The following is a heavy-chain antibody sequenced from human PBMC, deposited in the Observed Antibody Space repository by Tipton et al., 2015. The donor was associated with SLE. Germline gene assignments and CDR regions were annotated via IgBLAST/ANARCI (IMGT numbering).Heavy chain of an antibody. CDR3: ARALSIAAHLDY. V-gene: IGHV3-48*03. D-gene: IGHD6-6*01. CDR2: ISSSGSTI. J-gene: IGHJ4*02. CDR1: GFTFSSYE. Sequence: GSLRLSCAASGFTFSSYEMNWVRQAPGKGLEWVSYISSSGSTIYYADSVKGRFTISRDNSKNTLYLQMNSLRAEDTAVYYCARALSIAAHLDYWGQGTLVTVSS.